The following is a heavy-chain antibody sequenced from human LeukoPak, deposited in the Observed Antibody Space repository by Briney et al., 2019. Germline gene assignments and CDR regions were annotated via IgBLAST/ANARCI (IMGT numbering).Heavy chain of an antibody. CDR1: GGSISSGGYY. CDR2: IYYGGST. V-gene: IGHV4-31*03. J-gene: IGHJ5*02. D-gene: IGHD2-2*01. Sequence: PQTLSLTCTVSGGSISSGGYYWSWIRQHPGKGLEWIGYIYYGGSTYYNPSLKSRVTISVDTSKNQFSLKLSSVTAADTAVYYCARGASSVVVPAAITWFDPWGQGTLVTVSS. CDR3: ARGASSVVVPAAITWFDP.